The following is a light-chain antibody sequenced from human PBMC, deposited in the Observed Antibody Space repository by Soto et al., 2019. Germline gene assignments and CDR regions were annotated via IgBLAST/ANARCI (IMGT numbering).Light chain of an antibody. CDR1: SSDVGGYNF. J-gene: IGLJ2*01. CDR2: EVS. CDR3: NSYAGSYIPVV. V-gene: IGLV2-8*01. Sequence: QSALTQPPSASGSPGQSVTISCTGTSSDVGGYNFVSWYQQHPGKAPKLMIYEVSKRPSGVPDRFSGSKSGNTASLTVSGPQAGDEADNYRNSYAGSYIPVVFGGGTQLTVL.